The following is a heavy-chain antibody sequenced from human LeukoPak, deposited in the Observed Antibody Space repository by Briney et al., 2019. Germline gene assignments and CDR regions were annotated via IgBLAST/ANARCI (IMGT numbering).Heavy chain of an antibody. CDR1: GYTFTSYY. V-gene: IGHV1-46*01. J-gene: IGHJ4*02. D-gene: IGHD3-3*01. CDR2: INPSGGST. Sequence: GASVKVSCKASGYTFTSYYMHWVRQAPGQGLEWMGIINPSGGSTSYAQKFQGRVTMTRDTSTGTVYMELSSLRSEDTAVYYCARDRPTDFWSGYYTGIGFDYWGQGTLVTVSS. CDR3: ARDRPTDFWSGYYTGIGFDY.